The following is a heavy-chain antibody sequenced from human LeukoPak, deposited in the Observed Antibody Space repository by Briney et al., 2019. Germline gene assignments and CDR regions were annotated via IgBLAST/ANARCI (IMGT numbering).Heavy chain of an antibody. CDR1: GGSISSGGYY. CDR2: IYHSGST. J-gene: IGHJ4*02. D-gene: IGHD2-15*01. V-gene: IGHV4-30-2*01. Sequence: SETLSLTCTVSGGSISSGGYYWSWIRQPPGKGLEWIGYIYHSGSTYYNPSLKSRVTISVDRSKNQFSLKLSSMTAADTAVYYCASSSIVVVVAATPPPFDYWGQGTLVTVSS. CDR3: ASSSIVVVVAATPPPFDY.